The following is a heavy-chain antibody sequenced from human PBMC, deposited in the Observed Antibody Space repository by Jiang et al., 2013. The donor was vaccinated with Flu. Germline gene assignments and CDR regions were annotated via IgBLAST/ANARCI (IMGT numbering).Heavy chain of an antibody. CDR3: VREGAPYRSSFYDMDV. D-gene: IGHD6-13*01. Sequence: GSGLVKPSQTLSLTCAISGDSVSSDGAAWNWIRQSPSRGLEWLGRTYYRSKWHNDYAVSVRSRITIDPDTSKNQFSLQLTSVTPEDTAVYFCVREGAPYRSSFYDMDVWGQGTTVTVSS. J-gene: IGHJ6*02. CDR1: GDSVSSDGAA. V-gene: IGHV6-1*01. CDR2: TYYRSKWHN.